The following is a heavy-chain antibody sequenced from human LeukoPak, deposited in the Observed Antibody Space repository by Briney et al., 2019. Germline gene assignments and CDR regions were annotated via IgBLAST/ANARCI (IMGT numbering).Heavy chain of an antibody. CDR2: IYTSGST. Sequence: SETLSLTCTVSGGSISSGSYYWSWIRQPAGKGLEWIGRIYTSGSTNYNPSLKSRVTISVDTCKNQFSLKLSSVTAADTAVYYCASDVFTYYDFWSGYDAFDIWGQGTMVTVSS. CDR3: ASDVFTYYDFWSGYDAFDI. D-gene: IGHD3-3*01. CDR1: GGSISSGSYY. J-gene: IGHJ3*02. V-gene: IGHV4-61*02.